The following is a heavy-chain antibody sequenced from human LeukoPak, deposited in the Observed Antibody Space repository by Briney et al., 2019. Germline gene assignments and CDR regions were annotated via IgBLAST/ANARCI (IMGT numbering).Heavy chain of an antibody. J-gene: IGHJ4*02. CDR2: IYYSGST. CDR1: GGSISSGDYY. Sequence: SQTLSLTCTVSGGSISSGDYYWSWIRQPPGKGLEWLGYIYYSGSTYYNPSLKSRVTISVDTSKNQFSLKLSSVTAADTAVYYRARAAKKLRFLEWFTSPFDYWGQGTLVTVSS. CDR3: ARAAKKLRFLEWFTSPFDY. D-gene: IGHD3-3*01. V-gene: IGHV4-30-4*08.